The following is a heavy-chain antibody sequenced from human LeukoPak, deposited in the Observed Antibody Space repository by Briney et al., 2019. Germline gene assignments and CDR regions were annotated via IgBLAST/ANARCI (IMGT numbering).Heavy chain of an antibody. V-gene: IGHV3-20*04. J-gene: IGHJ4*02. CDR1: GFTFDDYG. CDR3: AREGVSYYGSRNDY. CDR2: INWSGGST. Sequence: GGSLRLSCAASGFTFDDYGTTWVRQAPGKGLEWVSGINWSGGSTSYADSVKGRFTISRDNVKNSLYLQMNSLRAEDTALYYCAREGVSYYGSRNDYWGQGTLVTVSS. D-gene: IGHD3-10*01.